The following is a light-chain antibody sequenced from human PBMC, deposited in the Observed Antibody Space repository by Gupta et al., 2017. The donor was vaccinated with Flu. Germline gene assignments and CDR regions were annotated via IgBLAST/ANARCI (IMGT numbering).Light chain of an antibody. V-gene: IGLV2-14*01. CDR1: ANDIGYYNY. J-gene: IGLJ2*01. CDR3: SSYTTSNTEV. Sequence: QSALTQPAPVSGSPGPSITLPCTGTANDIGYYNYVSWYQQHPGKAPKFMIYQVSNRPSGVSDRFSGSKSGNTASLTISGLQAEDEADYYCSSYTTSNTEVFGGGTKLTVL. CDR2: QVS.